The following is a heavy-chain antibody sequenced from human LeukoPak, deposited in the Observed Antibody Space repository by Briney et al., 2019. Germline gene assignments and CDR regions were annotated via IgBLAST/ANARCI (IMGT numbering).Heavy chain of an antibody. CDR2: IGTAGDT. J-gene: IGHJ3*02. CDR3: ARARGSLYALDI. CDR1: GFTFSSYD. D-gene: IGHD3-16*01. Sequence: GGSLRLSCAASGFTFSSYDMHWVRQATGKGLEWVSAIGTAGDTYYPGSVKGRFTISRENAKNSLYLQMNNLRAGDTAVYYCARARGSLYALDIWGQGTMVTVSS. V-gene: IGHV3-13*04.